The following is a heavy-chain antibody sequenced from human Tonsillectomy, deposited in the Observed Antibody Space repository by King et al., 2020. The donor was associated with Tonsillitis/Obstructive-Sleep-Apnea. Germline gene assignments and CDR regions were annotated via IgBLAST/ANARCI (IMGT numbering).Heavy chain of an antibody. D-gene: IGHD2/OR15-2a*01. CDR1: GLTFSDYF. V-gene: IGHV3-11*05. Sequence: VQLVESGGGLVKPGGSLRLSCAASGLTFSDYFMNWIRQAPGKGLEWVSYISTSSRYKKYADSVKGRFSISRDNANNSLYLQMNSLRAEDTAVYYCAREVSSYYYMDVWGKGTTVTVSS. CDR3: AREVSSYYYMDV. J-gene: IGHJ6*03. CDR2: ISTSSRYK.